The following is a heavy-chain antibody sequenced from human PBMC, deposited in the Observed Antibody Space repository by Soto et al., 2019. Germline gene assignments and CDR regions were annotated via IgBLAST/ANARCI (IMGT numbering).Heavy chain of an antibody. J-gene: IGHJ3*02. CDR1: GYNFTSYG. CDR3: ARANIDDAFHI. CDR2: ISAYNGNT. Sequence: VASVKVSCKASGYNFTSYGISWVRQAPGQGLEWMGWISAYNGNTNYAQKLQGRVTMTTDTSTSTAYMELRSLRSVDSAVYYCARANIDDAFHIWGQGTMVTVSS. V-gene: IGHV1-18*01.